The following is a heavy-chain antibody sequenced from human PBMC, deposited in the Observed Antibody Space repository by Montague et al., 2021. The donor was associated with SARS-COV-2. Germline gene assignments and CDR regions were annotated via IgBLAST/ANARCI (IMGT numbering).Heavy chain of an antibody. CDR2: ISGSGGST. J-gene: IGHJ6*02. V-gene: IGHV3-23*01. D-gene: IGHD3-10*01. CDR3: AKDIAVLGELSYYYGMVV. Sequence: SLRLSCAASGFTFSSYAMSWVRQAPGKGLEWVSAISGSGGSTYYADSVKGRFTISRDNSKNTLYLQMNSLRAEDTAVYYCAKDIAVLGELSYYYGMVVWGRGTTVTVSS. CDR1: GFTFSSYA.